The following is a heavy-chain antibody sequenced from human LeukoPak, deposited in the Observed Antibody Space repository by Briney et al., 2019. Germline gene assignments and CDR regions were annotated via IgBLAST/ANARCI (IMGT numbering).Heavy chain of an antibody. V-gene: IGHV5-51*01. J-gene: IGHJ4*02. D-gene: IGHD5-24*01. CDR1: GYDFSGFW. CDR2: FYPGDSDT. Sequence: GESLKISCEASGYDFSGFWIGWVCQMPGKGLLWVGIFYPGDSDTRYSPSFQGLVALSADKSTRTAYLQWRALKASDSAMFYCARQVRGGYSYADPFFFDSWGQGTQVTVSS. CDR3: ARQVRGGYSYADPFFFDS.